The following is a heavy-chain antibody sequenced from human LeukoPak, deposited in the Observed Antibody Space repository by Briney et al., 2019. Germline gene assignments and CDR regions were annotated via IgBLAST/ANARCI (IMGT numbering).Heavy chain of an antibody. CDR2: ISGSGGST. V-gene: IGHV3-23*01. CDR1: GFTFSSYA. J-gene: IGHJ4*02. Sequence: GGSLRLSCAASGFTFSSYAMSWVRQAPGKGLEWVSAISGSGGSTYYADSVKGQFTISRDNSKNTLYLQMNSLRAEDTAVYYCARDRCTNGVCYTFAYWGQGTLVTVSS. D-gene: IGHD2-8*01. CDR3: ARDRCTNGVCYTFAY.